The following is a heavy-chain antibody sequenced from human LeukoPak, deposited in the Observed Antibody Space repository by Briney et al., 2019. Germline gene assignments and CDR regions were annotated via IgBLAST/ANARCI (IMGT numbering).Heavy chain of an antibody. J-gene: IGHJ6*03. Sequence: ASVKVSCKASGYTFTGYYMHWVRQAPGQGLEWMGWINPNSGGTNYAQKFQGRVTMTRDTSISTAYMELSRLRSDDTAVYYCARGVWFGELGYMDVWGKGTTVTVSS. D-gene: IGHD3-10*01. CDR2: INPNSGGT. CDR3: ARGVWFGELGYMDV. V-gene: IGHV1-2*02. CDR1: GYTFTGYY.